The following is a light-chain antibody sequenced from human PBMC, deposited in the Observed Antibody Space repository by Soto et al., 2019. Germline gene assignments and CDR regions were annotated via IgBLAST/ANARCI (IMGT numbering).Light chain of an antibody. CDR3: QNYDNWPPFT. J-gene: IGKJ5*01. CDR2: GAS. Sequence: EIVLTQSPGTLSLSPGESATLSCRASRSLDSGQLAWYQQKVGRAPRLLIYGASTRATGIPAKFSGSGSGTEFTLTIGGLQSEDFAVYYCQNYDNWPPFTFGQGTRLEIK. V-gene: IGKV3-15*01. CDR1: RSLDSGQ.